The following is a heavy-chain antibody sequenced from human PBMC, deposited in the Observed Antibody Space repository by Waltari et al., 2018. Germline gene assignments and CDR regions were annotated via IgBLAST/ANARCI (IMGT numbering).Heavy chain of an antibody. CDR2: VNPTSSGT. CDR1: GYTFTGYY. V-gene: IGHV1-2*06. D-gene: IGHD6-13*01. Sequence: QVQLVQSGAEVKKPGASVKVSCKASGYTFTGYYMHWVRQAPGQGLEWMGRVNPTSSGTNYAQKFQGGVTMTRDTSISTAYMELSRLRSDDTAVYYCTITPAAPTYVYNWFDPWGQGTLVTVSS. J-gene: IGHJ5*02. CDR3: TITPAAPTYVYNWFDP.